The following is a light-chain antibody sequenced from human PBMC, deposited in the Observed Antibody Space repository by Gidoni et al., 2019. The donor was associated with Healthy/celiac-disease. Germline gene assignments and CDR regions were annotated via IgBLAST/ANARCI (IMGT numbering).Light chain of an antibody. CDR2: DAY. J-gene: IGKJ1*01. CDR1: QSISSW. Sequence: DIHITQSPSTLSASGGDRVTITCRARQSISSWLAWYQQKPGEAHTLLIYDAYNLERGVPSRYSDSGSGTEFTLTISSLQPSDFATYYCQQYNSYPLFGQGTKVEIK. V-gene: IGKV1-5*01. CDR3: QQYNSYPL.